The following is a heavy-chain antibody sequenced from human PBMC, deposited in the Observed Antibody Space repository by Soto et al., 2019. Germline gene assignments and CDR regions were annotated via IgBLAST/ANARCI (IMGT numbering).Heavy chain of an antibody. J-gene: IGHJ4*02. V-gene: IGHV3-15*01. CDR1: GFTFSNAW. Sequence: GGSLRLSCAASGFTFSNAWMSWVRQAPGKGLEWVGRIKSKTDGGTTDYAAPVKGRFTISRDDSKNTLYLQMNSLKTEDTAVYYCTTSGFTMVRGVVPPFPRVDYWGQGTLVTVSS. D-gene: IGHD3-10*01. CDR2: IKSKTDGGTT. CDR3: TTSGFTMVRGVVPPFPRVDY.